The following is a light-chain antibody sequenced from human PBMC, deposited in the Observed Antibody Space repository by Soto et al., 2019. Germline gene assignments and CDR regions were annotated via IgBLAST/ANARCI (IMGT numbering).Light chain of an antibody. CDR2: AAS. J-gene: IGKJ1*01. CDR1: QSISSS. V-gene: IGKV1-39*01. Sequence: DIQMTQSPSSLSASVRDRVTITCRASQSISSSLYWYQQKPGKAPKLLIYAASSLQSGVPSRFSGSGSGTDFTLTISSLQPEDFATYYCQQSYSTPRTFGQGTKVEIK. CDR3: QQSYSTPRT.